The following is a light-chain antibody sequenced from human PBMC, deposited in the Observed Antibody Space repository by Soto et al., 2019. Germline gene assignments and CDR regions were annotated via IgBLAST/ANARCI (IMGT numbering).Light chain of an antibody. CDR3: QQYYNWPPGT. V-gene: IGKV3-15*01. J-gene: IGKJ1*01. Sequence: EIVLTQSPATLSVSPGERATLSCRASQSISSSLAWYQQQPGQAPRLLIYHASTRAAGIPARFSGSGSGTEFTLTISSLQSEDFAVYYGQQYYNWPPGTFGQGTKVEIK. CDR2: HAS. CDR1: QSISSS.